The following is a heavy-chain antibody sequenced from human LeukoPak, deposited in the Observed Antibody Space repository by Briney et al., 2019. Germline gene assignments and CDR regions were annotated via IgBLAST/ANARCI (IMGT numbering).Heavy chain of an antibody. CDR3: AKRYFGNYYFDS. D-gene: IGHD3-9*01. V-gene: IGHV3-23*01. CDR1: GFTFSSYA. Sequence: GGSLRLSCAASGFTFSSYAMSWVRQAPGKGLEWVSAISGSGDSTYYADSVKGRFTISRDNSKNTLYLQMNSLRAEDTAVYYCAKRYFGNYYFDSWGQGTLVTVSS. CDR2: ISGSGDST. J-gene: IGHJ4*02.